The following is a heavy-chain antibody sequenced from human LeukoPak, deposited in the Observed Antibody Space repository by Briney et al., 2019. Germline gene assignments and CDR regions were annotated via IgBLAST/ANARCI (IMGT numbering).Heavy chain of an antibody. CDR3: ARDLYRIVVVPHYFDY. J-gene: IGHJ4*02. Sequence: GGSLRLSCVASGFTFNNYWMTWVRQAPGKGLEWVGNIKPDGSKKTYVDSVRGRFTISRDNAKHSLYLQMNSLRAEDTAVYYCARDLYRIVVVPHYFDYWGQGTLVTVSS. CDR1: GFTFNNYW. CDR2: IKPDGSKK. D-gene: IGHD3-22*01. V-gene: IGHV3-7*01.